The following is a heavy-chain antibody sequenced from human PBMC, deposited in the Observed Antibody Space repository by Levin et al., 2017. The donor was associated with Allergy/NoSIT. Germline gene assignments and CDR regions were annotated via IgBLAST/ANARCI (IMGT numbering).Heavy chain of an antibody. CDR3: TRDKFVAAARAFDI. CDR1: GFTFGDYA. V-gene: IGHV3-49*03. CDR2: IRSKAYGGTT. D-gene: IGHD6-25*01. Sequence: PGGSLRLSCTASGFTFGDYAMSWFRQAPGKGLEWVGFIRSKAYGGTTEYAASVKGRFTISRDDSKSIAYLQMNSLKTEDTAVDYCTRDKFVAAARAFDIWGQGTMVTVSS. J-gene: IGHJ3*02.